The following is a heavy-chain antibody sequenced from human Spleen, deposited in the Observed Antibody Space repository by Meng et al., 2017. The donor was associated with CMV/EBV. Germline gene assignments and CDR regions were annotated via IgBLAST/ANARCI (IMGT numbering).Heavy chain of an antibody. J-gene: IGHJ6*02. CDR1: GFTFDDYA. D-gene: IGHD6-6*01. V-gene: IGHV3-43D*03. Sequence: GGSLRLSCAASGFTFDDYAMHWVRQAPGKGLEWVSLISWDGGSTYYADSVKGRFTISRDNSKNSLYLQMNSLRAEDTALYYCAKDLTARTYYYYGMDVWGQGTTVTVSS. CDR3: AKDLTARTYYYYGMDV. CDR2: ISWDGGST.